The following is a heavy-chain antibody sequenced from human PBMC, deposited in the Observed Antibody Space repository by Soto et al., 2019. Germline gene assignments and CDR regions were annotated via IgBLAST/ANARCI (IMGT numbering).Heavy chain of an antibody. CDR1: GGSFSGYY. CDR2: ITHSGST. CDR3: ARSSVRGWSY. V-gene: IGHV4-34*01. D-gene: IGHD3-10*02. Sequence: TSETLSLTCAVYGGSFSGYYWTWIRQPPGKGLEWIGEITHSGSTNYNPSLKSRVTISVGTSKNQFSLNLNSVTAADTAVYYCARSSVRGWSYWGQGTLVTVSS. J-gene: IGHJ4*02.